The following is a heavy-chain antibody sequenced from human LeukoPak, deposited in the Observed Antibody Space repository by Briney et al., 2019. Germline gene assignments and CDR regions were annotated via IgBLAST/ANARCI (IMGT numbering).Heavy chain of an antibody. CDR3: ARASTGYQKDYYYGMDV. D-gene: IGHD3-9*01. Sequence: SQTPSLTCTVSGGSISSGGYYWSWIRQHPGKGLEWIGYIYYSGSTYYNPSLKSRVTISVDTSKNQFSLKLSSVTAADTAVYYCARASTGYQKDYYYGMDVWGQGTTVTVSS. J-gene: IGHJ6*02. CDR2: IYYSGST. CDR1: GGSISSGGYY. V-gene: IGHV4-31*03.